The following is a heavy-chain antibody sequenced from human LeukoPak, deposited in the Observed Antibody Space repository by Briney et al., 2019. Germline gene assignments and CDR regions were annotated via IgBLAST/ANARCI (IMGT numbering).Heavy chain of an antibody. CDR1: GASMSSYY. Sequence: PSETLSLTCTVPGASMSSYYWSWIRQSAGKGLEWIGRIYTDGSTNYSPSLKSRVTMSVDTSKKQFSLRLNSVTAADTAVYYCTTYRQQLAFDTWGQGTLVTVSS. CDR2: IYTDGST. CDR3: TTYRQQLAFDT. D-gene: IGHD6-13*01. J-gene: IGHJ4*02. V-gene: IGHV4-4*07.